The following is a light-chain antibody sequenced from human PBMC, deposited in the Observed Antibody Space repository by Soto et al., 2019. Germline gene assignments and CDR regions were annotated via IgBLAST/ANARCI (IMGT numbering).Light chain of an antibody. CDR1: QSVNSN. CDR2: GAS. Sequence: EIVMTQSPGTLSVSPGERVILSCRASQSVNSNLAWYQQKPGQTPRLLISGASTRATGIPVRFSGSGSGTEFTLTISSLQSEDFAVYYCQQYHNWPLITFGQGT. V-gene: IGKV3-15*01. CDR3: QQYHNWPLIT. J-gene: IGKJ5*01.